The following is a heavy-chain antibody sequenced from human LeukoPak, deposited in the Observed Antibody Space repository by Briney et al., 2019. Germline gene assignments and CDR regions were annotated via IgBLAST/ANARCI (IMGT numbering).Heavy chain of an antibody. Sequence: PGGSLRLSCAASGFTFSTYGMHRVRQAPGKGLEWVAVISYEGSNKFYADSVKGRFTISRDNSKNTLYLQMNSLRAEDTAVYYCATGGASVFLDAFDIWGQGTMVTVSS. CDR2: ISYEGSNK. D-gene: IGHD4-23*01. CDR3: ATGGASVFLDAFDI. J-gene: IGHJ3*02. CDR1: GFTFSTYG. V-gene: IGHV3-30*03.